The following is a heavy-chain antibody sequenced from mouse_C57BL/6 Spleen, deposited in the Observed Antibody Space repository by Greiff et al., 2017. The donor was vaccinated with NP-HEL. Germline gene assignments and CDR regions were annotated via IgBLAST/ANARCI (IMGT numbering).Heavy chain of an antibody. CDR1: GFTFSDYY. Sequence: EVMLVESGGGLVQPGGSLKLSCAASGFTFSDYYMYWVRQTPEKRLEWVAYISNGGGSTYYPDTVKGRFTISRDNAKNTLYLQMSRLKSEDTAMYYCARHGDMDYWGQGTSVTVSS. J-gene: IGHJ4*01. CDR2: ISNGGGST. V-gene: IGHV5-12*01. CDR3: ARHGDMDY.